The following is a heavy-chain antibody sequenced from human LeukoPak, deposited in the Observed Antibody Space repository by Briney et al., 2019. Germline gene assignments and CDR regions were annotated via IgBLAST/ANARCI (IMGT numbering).Heavy chain of an antibody. CDR1: GGTFSSYA. D-gene: IGHD5-24*01. CDR2: IIPIFGTA. CDR3: ARLRRWLQLGAFDI. V-gene: IGHV1-69*05. J-gene: IGHJ3*02. Sequence: SVKVSCKASGGTFSSYAISWVRQAPGQGLEWMGGIIPIFGTANYAQKFQGRVTITTDESTSTAYMELSSLRSEDTAVYYCARLRRWLQLGAFDIWGQGTMVTVSS.